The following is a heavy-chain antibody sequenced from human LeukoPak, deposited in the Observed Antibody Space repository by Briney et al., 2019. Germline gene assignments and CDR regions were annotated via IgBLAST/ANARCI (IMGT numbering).Heavy chain of an antibody. D-gene: IGHD2-2*01. V-gene: IGHV4-34*01. CDR3: ARGQVPAARGYNWFDP. Sequence: SETLSLTCAVYGWSFNDHYGSWIRQPPRKGVGWVWEINARGDTHFNPPLKSRVTISVDSSKNQFSMTLSSMIAVYTAVYYCARGQVPAARGYNWFDPWGQGTLVTVSS. CDR2: INARGDT. CDR1: GWSFNDHY. J-gene: IGHJ5*02.